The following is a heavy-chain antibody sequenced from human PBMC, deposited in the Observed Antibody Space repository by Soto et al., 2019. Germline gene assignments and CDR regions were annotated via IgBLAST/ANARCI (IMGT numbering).Heavy chain of an antibody. D-gene: IGHD6-6*01. CDR1: GFTFSSYG. Sequence: QVQLVESGAGVFKPGRSLRLSCAASGFTFSSYGMHWVRQAPGKGLEWVAVISYDGSNKYYADSVKGRFTISRDNSKNTLYLQMNSLRDEDTAVYYCAKDQARLVPDYWGQGTLVTVSS. J-gene: IGHJ4*02. V-gene: IGHV3-30*18. CDR2: ISYDGSNK. CDR3: AKDQARLVPDY.